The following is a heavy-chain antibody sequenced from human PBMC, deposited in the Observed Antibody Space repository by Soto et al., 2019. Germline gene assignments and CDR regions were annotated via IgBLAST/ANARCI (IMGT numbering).Heavy chain of an antibody. CDR1: GGSISSYY. J-gene: IGHJ4*02. CDR3: AREVSGSDGMEIFDY. D-gene: IGHD3-10*01. Sequence: SETLSLTCTVSGGSISSYYWSWIRQPPGRGLEWIRYIYYSGSTNYNPSLKSRVTISVDTSKNQFSLKLSSVTAADTAMYYCAREVSGSDGMEIFDYWGQGTLVTVSS. V-gene: IGHV4-59*01. CDR2: IYYSGST.